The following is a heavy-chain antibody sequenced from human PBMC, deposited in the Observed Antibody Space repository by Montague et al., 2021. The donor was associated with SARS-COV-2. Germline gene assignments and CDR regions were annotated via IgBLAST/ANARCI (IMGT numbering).Heavy chain of an antibody. Sequence: TLSLTCTVSGASITSGSYYWSWIRQPAGTRLEWIGRKYTTGSTSYDPSLKSRVAISVDTSKNQFSLKLISVTAADTAVYYCARAGEQLVRGRWYFDYWGQGILATVSP. D-gene: IGHD6-6*01. V-gene: IGHV4-61*02. CDR2: KYTTGST. CDR3: ARAGEQLVRGRWYFDY. CDR1: GASITSGSYY. J-gene: IGHJ4*02.